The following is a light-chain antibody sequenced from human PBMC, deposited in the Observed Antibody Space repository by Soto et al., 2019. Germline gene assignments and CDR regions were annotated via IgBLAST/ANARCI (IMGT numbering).Light chain of an antibody. CDR3: QQYQSYSS. V-gene: IGKV1-27*01. CDR1: QGITNY. Sequence: DIQVTQSPSSLSASVGDRVTITCRASQGITNYLAWYQQKPGKVPKLLISAVSALQSGVPSRFSGSGSGTEFTLTISSLQPDDFATYFCQQYQSYSSFAGGTKVDIK. CDR2: AVS. J-gene: IGKJ4*01.